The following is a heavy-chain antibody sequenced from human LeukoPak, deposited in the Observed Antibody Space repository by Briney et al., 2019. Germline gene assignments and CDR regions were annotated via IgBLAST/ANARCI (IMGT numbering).Heavy chain of an antibody. J-gene: IGHJ6*02. Sequence: GGSLRLSCAVSGLTFRNYAMSWLRQAPGKGLEWVSAVSGGGVTTYYTDSVRGRFTISRDNSTNTLYLQMNSLRVDDTAVYYCAERGEVGIWGQGTTVTVSS. CDR3: AERGEVGI. V-gene: IGHV3-23*01. D-gene: IGHD1-26*01. CDR1: GLTFRNYA. CDR2: VSGGGVTT.